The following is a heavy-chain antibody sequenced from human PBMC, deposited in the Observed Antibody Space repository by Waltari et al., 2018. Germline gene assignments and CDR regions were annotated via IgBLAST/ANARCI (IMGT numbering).Heavy chain of an antibody. Sequence: VQLVESGGGLVQPGGSLRLSCEASGFNFSTYWMCWVRQVPGKGLVWVSTITSDGSRTRYADSVKGRFTISRDNAKNTLYLQTNSLRAEDTAVYYCASHRPGGYGMDVWGHGTTVTVSS. CDR2: ITSDGSRT. D-gene: IGHD2-15*01. CDR3: ASHRPGGYGMDV. V-gene: IGHV3-74*01. CDR1: GFNFSTYW. J-gene: IGHJ6*02.